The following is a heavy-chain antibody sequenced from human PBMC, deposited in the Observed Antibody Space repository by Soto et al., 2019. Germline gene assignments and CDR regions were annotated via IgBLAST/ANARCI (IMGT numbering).Heavy chain of an antibody. CDR1: GFIFRTHA. J-gene: IGHJ3*01. CDR2: ISANGDTR. V-gene: IGHV3-23*01. D-gene: IGHD3-10*02. CDR3: AKDGGTYYDVPFAFDL. Sequence: GGSLRLSCAASGFIFRTHAMSWVRQTPGKGLEWVSVISANGDTRYYADSVKGRFTISRDNSKSTVSLHMTSLRAEDTALYYCAKDGGTYYDVPFAFDLWGQGTTVTVS.